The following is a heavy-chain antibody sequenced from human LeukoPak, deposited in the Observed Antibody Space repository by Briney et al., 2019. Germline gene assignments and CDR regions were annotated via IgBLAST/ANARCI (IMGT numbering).Heavy chain of an antibody. CDR1: GFTVSTNY. V-gene: IGHV3-23*01. J-gene: IGHJ4*02. Sequence: GGSLRLSCAASGFTVSTNYMTWVRQTPGKGLEWVSAISGSGGSTYYADSVRGRFTISRDNSKNTLYLQMNSLRAEDTAVYYCAKEISYGDYSPDYWGQGTLVTVSS. CDR3: AKEISYGDYSPDY. D-gene: IGHD4-17*01. CDR2: ISGSGGST.